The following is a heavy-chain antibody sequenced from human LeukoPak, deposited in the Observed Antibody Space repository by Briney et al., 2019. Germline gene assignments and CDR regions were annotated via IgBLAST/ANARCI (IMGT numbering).Heavy chain of an antibody. Sequence: GESLKISCAASEFTFSSYAMSWVRQAPGKGLEWVSAISGSGGSTYYADSVKGRFTISRDNSKDTLYLQMNSLRAEDTAVYYCANPVLRTGPLWGQGALVTVSS. J-gene: IGHJ4*02. D-gene: IGHD3-9*01. CDR3: ANPVLRTGPL. CDR1: EFTFSSYA. V-gene: IGHV3-23*01. CDR2: ISGSGGST.